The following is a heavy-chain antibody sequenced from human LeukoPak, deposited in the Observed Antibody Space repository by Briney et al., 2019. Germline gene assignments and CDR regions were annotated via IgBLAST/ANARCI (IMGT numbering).Heavy chain of an antibody. CDR2: ISGNGGST. Sequence: HPGGSLKLSCAASGFTFSSYAMNWVRQAPGKGPEWVSVISGNGGSTYYADSVKGRFTISRDNSKNTLYLQINSLRAEDTAVYYCAKQNDCNNYDWFDPWGQGTQVTVSS. CDR1: GFTFSSYA. D-gene: IGHD4-11*01. J-gene: IGHJ5*02. V-gene: IGHV3-23*01. CDR3: AKQNDCNNYDWFDP.